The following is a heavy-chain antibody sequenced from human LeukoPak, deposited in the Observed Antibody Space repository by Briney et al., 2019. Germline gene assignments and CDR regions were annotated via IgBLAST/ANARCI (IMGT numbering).Heavy chain of an antibody. D-gene: IGHD3-3*01. V-gene: IGHV3-21*04. J-gene: IGHJ4*02. Sequence: KTGGSLRLSCAASGFTFSSYTMNWVRQAPGKGLEWVSSISSSSSSISYADSVRGRFTISRDNAKNTLYLQMNSLRAEDTAVYYCAKGHDFWSGYYLDYWGQGTLVTVSS. CDR1: GFTFSSYT. CDR3: AKGHDFWSGYYLDY. CDR2: ISSSSSSI.